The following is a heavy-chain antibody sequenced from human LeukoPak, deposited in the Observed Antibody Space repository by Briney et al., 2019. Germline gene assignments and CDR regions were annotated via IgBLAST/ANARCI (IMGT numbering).Heavy chain of an antibody. CDR1: GGSISSGGYY. CDR3: ARVVVGATTTTFDY. Sequence: SETLSLTCTVSGGSISSGGYYWSWIRQPPGKGLEWIGYIYHSGSTYYNPSLKSRVTISVDRSKNQFSLKLSSVTAADTAVYYCARVVVGATTTTFDYWGQGTLVTVSS. D-gene: IGHD1-26*01. CDR2: IYHSGST. J-gene: IGHJ4*02. V-gene: IGHV4-30-2*01.